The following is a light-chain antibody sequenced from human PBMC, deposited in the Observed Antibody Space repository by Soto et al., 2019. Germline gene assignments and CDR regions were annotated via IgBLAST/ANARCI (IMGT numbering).Light chain of an antibody. Sequence: EIVLTQSPATLSLSPGNRATPSCRASQSVSGYLAWYQQKPGQAPRLLIYDASNRATGIPARFSGSGSGTDFPLPITSLEPEDFAVYYCQQRSNWPSTFGGGTKVEI. CDR2: DAS. CDR3: QQRSNWPST. V-gene: IGKV3-11*01. CDR1: QSVSGY. J-gene: IGKJ4*01.